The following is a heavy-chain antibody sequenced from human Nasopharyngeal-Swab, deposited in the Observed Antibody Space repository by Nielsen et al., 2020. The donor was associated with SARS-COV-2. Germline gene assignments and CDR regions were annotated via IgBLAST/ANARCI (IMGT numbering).Heavy chain of an antibody. V-gene: IGHV3-21*01. CDR3: ARGGNSVY. D-gene: IGHD4-23*01. CDR1: GFTFSSNS. Sequence: GESLKISCEASGFTFSSNSMNRVRQAPGKGLEWVSSISSSSSYIYYADSVKGRFTISRDNAKNSLYLQMNSLRAEDTAVYYCARGGNSVYWGQGTLVTVSS. CDR2: ISSSSSYI. J-gene: IGHJ4*02.